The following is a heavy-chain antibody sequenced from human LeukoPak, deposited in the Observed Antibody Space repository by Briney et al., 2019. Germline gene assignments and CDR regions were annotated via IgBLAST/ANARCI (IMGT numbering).Heavy chain of an antibody. CDR1: GFTFSSYA. CDR2: ISYDGSNK. CDR3: ARSTAIFRFDP. D-gene: IGHD5-18*01. J-gene: IGHJ5*02. V-gene: IGHV3-30*14. Sequence: PGGSLRLSCAASGFTFSSYAMHWVRQAPGKGLEWVAVISYDGSNKYYADSVKGRFTISRDNSKNTLYLQMNSLRAEDTAVYYCARSTAIFRFDPWGQGTLVTVSS.